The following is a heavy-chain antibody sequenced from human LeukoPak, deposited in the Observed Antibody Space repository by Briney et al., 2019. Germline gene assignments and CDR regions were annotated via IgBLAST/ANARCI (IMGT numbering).Heavy chain of an antibody. Sequence: RGESLKISCKGSGYSFTSYWIGWVRQLPGKGLEWMGIIYPGDSDTRYSPSFQGQVTISADKSISTAYLQWSSLKASDTAMYYCARQDPHYGSGSDNPWGQGTLATVSS. CDR1: GYSFTSYW. D-gene: IGHD3-10*01. CDR2: IYPGDSDT. CDR3: ARQDPHYGSGSDNP. J-gene: IGHJ5*02. V-gene: IGHV5-51*01.